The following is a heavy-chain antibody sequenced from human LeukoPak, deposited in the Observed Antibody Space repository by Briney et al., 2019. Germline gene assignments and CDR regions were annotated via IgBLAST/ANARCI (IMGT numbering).Heavy chain of an antibody. J-gene: IGHJ2*01. D-gene: IGHD3-10*01. CDR3: ARDTYRYYSVSDRFFDL. CDR1: GITLSNFA. Sequence: GGSLRLSCAVSGITLSNFAMSWVRQAPEKGLEWVAAISGSGGSRYHADSIQGRFTISRDNSNNTLYLQMRSLSADDTAVYYCARDTYRYYSVSDRFFDLWGRGTLVTVSS. CDR2: ISGSGGSR. V-gene: IGHV3-23*01.